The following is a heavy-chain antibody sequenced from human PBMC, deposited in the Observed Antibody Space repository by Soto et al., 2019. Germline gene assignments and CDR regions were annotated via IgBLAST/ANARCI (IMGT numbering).Heavy chain of an antibody. J-gene: IGHJ5*02. Sequence: SETLSLTCTVSGGSISSYYWSWIRQPPGKGLEWIGNIYYSGSTNYNPSLKSRVTISVDTSKDQFSLKLSSVTAADTAVYYCARHSYDFWPPNWFDPWGQGTLVTVSS. CDR1: GGSISSYY. CDR2: IYYSGST. V-gene: IGHV4-59*08. CDR3: ARHSYDFWPPNWFDP. D-gene: IGHD3-3*01.